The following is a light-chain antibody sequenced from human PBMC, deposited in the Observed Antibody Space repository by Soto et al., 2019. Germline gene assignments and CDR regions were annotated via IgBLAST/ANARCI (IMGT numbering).Light chain of an antibody. CDR1: QSVTSNY. Sequence: EIVMTQSPATLSLSPGERATLSCRASQSVTSNYLAWYQQKPGQAPRLLIFGASIRDTGIPDRFTGSGSGTDFTLTISRLEPEEFAVYHCQQYGSSPTTFGQGTKVDIK. CDR3: QQYGSSPTT. J-gene: IGKJ1*01. V-gene: IGKV3-20*01. CDR2: GAS.